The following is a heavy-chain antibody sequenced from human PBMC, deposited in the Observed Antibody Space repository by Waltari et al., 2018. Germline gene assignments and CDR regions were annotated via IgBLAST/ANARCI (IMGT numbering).Heavy chain of an antibody. CDR1: GGSIRISSHY. D-gene: IGHD3-22*01. J-gene: IGHJ4*02. CDR3: ARLWQDDSSGHNDY. Sequence: QLQLQESGPGLVKPSETLSLPCTVSGGSIRISSHYWGWIHQPPGKGLEWIGSIYYSGSTYYNPSLKSRVTISVDTSKNQFSLKLSSVTAADTAVYYCARLWQDDSSGHNDYWGQGTLVTVSS. CDR2: IYYSGST. V-gene: IGHV4-39*01.